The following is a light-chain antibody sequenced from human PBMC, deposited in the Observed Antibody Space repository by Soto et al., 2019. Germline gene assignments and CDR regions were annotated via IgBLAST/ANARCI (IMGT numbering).Light chain of an antibody. Sequence: DIQMTQSPCSLSASVGDIVTITCRASQSISTWLAWYQQKSGKAPKLLIYEASSLGSGVPSRFSGSGSGTEFTLTISSLQPDDFATYYCQQYNSYSETFGQGTKVDIK. CDR1: QSISTW. CDR2: EAS. J-gene: IGKJ1*01. V-gene: IGKV1-5*03. CDR3: QQYNSYSET.